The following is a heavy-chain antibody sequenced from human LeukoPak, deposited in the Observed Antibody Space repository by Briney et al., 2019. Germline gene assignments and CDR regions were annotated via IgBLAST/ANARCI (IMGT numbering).Heavy chain of an antibody. CDR3: STLPGYCSRGTCYFDY. CDR1: GFSFSNAW. CDR2: IKTKTDGGTA. Sequence: GGSLRLSCAAPGFSFSNAWMSGVRQAPGKGLEWVGRIKTKTDGGTADYAAPVKGRFTISRDDSKNTLYLQMNSLKTEDTAVYYCSTLPGYCSRGTCYFDYWGQGTLVTVSS. D-gene: IGHD2-15*01. V-gene: IGHV3-15*01. J-gene: IGHJ4*02.